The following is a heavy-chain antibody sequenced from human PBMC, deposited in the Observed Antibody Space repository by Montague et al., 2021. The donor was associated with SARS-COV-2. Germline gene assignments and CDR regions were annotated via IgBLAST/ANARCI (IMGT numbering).Heavy chain of an antibody. Sequence: SETLSLTCTGSVACNTGAAWKRSWLRRPHGNGLEGVATIYYSGTTYYSPSLQSRATLSMDMSTNQFSLRLTSVTAADTAVYFCARHPTGYPNWFDSWGQGTSVIVSS. V-gene: IGHV4-39*01. CDR2: IYYSGTT. D-gene: IGHD3-9*01. CDR1: VACNTGAAWK. J-gene: IGHJ5*01. CDR3: ARHPTGYPNWFDS.